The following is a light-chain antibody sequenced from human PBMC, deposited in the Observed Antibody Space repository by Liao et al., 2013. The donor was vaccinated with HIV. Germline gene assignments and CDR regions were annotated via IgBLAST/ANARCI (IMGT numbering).Light chain of an antibody. Sequence: SYELTQPPSVSVAPGKTARITCGGNNIGSKSVHWYQQKPGQDPVLVIYQDSKRPSGIPERFSGSNSGNTATLTISGTQAMDEADYYCQAWDSSTSYVFGTGTKVTVL. CDR2: QDS. V-gene: IGLV3-21*01. CDR3: QAWDSSTSYV. J-gene: IGLJ1*01. CDR1: NIGSKS.